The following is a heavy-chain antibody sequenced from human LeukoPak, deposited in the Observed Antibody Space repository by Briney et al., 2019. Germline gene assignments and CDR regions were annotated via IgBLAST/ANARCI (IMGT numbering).Heavy chain of an antibody. CDR3: ARRLGGVTTGLDY. J-gene: IGHJ4*02. Sequence: SETLSLTCTVSGGSLSSTGYYWGWIRQPPGKGLEWIGSISYSGSTYYNPSLKSRVTISVDTSKSQFSLKLSSVTAADTAVYYCARRLGGVTTGLDYWGQGTLVTVS. CDR1: GGSLSSTGYY. V-gene: IGHV4-39*01. D-gene: IGHD4-17*01. CDR2: ISYSGST.